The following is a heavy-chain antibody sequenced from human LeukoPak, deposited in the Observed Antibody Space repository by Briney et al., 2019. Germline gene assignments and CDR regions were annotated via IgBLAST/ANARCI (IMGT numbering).Heavy chain of an antibody. CDR1: GDSISSNNW. CDR3: ARGVTMIVVVIHDWYFDL. CDR2: IYYTRST. D-gene: IGHD3-22*01. Sequence: SETLSLTCAVSGDSISSNNWWSWVRQSPGKGLEWIGSIYYTRSTYYNPSLKSRVTISVDTSKNQFSLKLTSVTAADTAVYYCARGVTMIVVVIHDWYFDLWGRGTLVTVSS. V-gene: IGHV4-39*01. J-gene: IGHJ2*01.